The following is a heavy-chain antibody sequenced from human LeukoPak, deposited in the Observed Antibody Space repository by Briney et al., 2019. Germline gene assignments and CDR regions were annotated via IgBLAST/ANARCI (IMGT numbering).Heavy chain of an antibody. CDR3: ARDRGQWLVPFDY. J-gene: IGHJ4*02. V-gene: IGHV4-61*01. CDR2: IYYSGST. D-gene: IGHD6-19*01. CDR1: GGSVSSGSYY. Sequence: SETLSLTCTVSGGSVSSGSYYWSWIRQPPGKGLEWIGYIYYSGSTNYNPSLKSRVTISVDTSKNQFSLKLSSVTAADTAVYYCARDRGQWLVPFDYWDQGTLVTVSS.